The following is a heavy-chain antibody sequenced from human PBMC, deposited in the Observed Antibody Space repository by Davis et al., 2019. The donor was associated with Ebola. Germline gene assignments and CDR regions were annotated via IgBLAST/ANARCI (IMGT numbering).Heavy chain of an antibody. J-gene: IGHJ4*02. Sequence: SETLSLTCAVYDGSFSGHLWSWIRQPPGKGLEWLGAISQGGVTNYNPSLKSRITMSMDTSRSQFSLKLRSVIAADAAVYYCVRATITFGGALHDYWGQGSLVTVSA. V-gene: IGHV4-34*10. D-gene: IGHD3-16*01. CDR3: VRATITFGGALHDY. CDR2: ISQGGVT. CDR1: DGSFSGHL.